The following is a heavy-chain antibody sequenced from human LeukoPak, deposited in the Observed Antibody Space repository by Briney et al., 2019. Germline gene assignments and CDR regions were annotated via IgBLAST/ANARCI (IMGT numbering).Heavy chain of an antibody. CDR2: IRYDGSTE. D-gene: IGHD3-22*01. J-gene: IGHJ4*02. CDR1: GFTFSKYG. V-gene: IGHV3-30*02. CDR3: ARDDDYYDSSGYYPPFDY. Sequence: GGSLRLSCEVSGFTFSKYGMHWVRQAPGKGLEWVSTIRYDGSTEYYADSVRGRFTISRDNSKNTLYLQMNSLRAEDTAVYYCARDDDYYDSSGYYPPFDYWGQGTLVTVSS.